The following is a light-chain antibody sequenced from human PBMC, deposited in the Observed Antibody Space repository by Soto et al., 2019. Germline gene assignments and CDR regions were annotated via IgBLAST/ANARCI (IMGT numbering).Light chain of an antibody. CDR3: TSYTRSRTYV. CDR1: GSDVGGYNY. Sequence: QSALTQPASVSGSPGQSITISCTGTGSDVGGYNYVSWYQQHPGTAPKLVIYDVTNRPSVVSNRFSGSKSGNTAALTISGRQAEDEADYYCTSYTRSRTYVFGTGTKLTVL. V-gene: IGLV2-14*03. CDR2: DVT. J-gene: IGLJ1*01.